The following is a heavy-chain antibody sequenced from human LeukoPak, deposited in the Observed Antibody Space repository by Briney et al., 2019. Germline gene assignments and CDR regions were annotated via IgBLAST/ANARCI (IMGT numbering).Heavy chain of an antibody. D-gene: IGHD5-12*01. CDR2: IIPIFGTA. CDR3: ARAYSGYDFFDY. CDR1: GGTFSRYA. V-gene: IGHV1-69*13. Sequence: ASVKVSCKASGGTFSRYAISWVRQAPGQGLEWMGGIIPIFGTANYAQKFQGRVTITADESTSTAYMEVSSLRSEDTAVYYCARAYSGYDFFDYWGRESWSPSPQ. J-gene: IGHJ4*02.